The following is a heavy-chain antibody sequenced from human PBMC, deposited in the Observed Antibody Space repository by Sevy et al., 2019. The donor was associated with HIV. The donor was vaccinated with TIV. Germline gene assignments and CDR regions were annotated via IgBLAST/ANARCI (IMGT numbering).Heavy chain of an antibody. V-gene: IGHV1-2*02. Sequence: ASVKVSCNASGYTFNSFYIHWVRQAPGQGLEWMGWINPYSGGTHYARKFQGRVTLTRDRSISVAYMDLTSLRSNDTAVYYCVRDRFYGGDSVTFAGDFWGQGTLVTVS. CDR2: INPYSGGT. CDR1: GYTFNSFY. J-gene: IGHJ4*02. CDR3: VRDRFYGGDSVTFAGDF. D-gene: IGHD4-17*01.